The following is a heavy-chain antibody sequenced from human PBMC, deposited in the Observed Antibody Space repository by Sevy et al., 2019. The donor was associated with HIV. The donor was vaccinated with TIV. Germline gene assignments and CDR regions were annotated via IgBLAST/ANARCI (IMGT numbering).Heavy chain of an antibody. CDR2: IIPILGTG. V-gene: IGHV1-69*13. J-gene: IGHJ4*02. D-gene: IGHD6-19*01. Sequence: ASVKVSCKASGGTFSSYGISWVRQAPGQGLEWMGGIIPILGTGNYAQKFQGRVTITAEESAKTAYMELSSLRSEDTAVYYCARGGGNGWYYFDYWGQETLVTVSS. CDR1: GGTFSSYG. CDR3: ARGGGNGWYYFDY.